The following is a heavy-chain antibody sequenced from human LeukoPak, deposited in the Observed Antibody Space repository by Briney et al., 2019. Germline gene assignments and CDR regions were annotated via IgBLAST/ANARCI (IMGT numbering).Heavy chain of an antibody. CDR2: INEDGSTT. CDR1: GFTFSSNW. D-gene: IGHD5-12*01. V-gene: IGHV3-74*01. CDR3: ARDHGGYDYYGWRGYYFDY. J-gene: IGHJ4*02. Sequence: GGSLRLSCAASGFTFSSNWMHWVRQAPGKGLVWVSRINEDGSTTNYADSVKGRSTIFRDNAKNTLYLQMNSLRAEDTAVYYCARDHGGYDYYGWRGYYFDYWGQGTLVTVSS.